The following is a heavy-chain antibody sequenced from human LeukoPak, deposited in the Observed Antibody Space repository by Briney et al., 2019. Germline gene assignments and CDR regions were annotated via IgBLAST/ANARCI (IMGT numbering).Heavy chain of an antibody. V-gene: IGHV4-34*01. CDR1: GGSFSGYY. D-gene: IGHD6-19*01. CDR2: INHSGST. Sequence: SETLSLTCAVYGGSFSGYYWSWIRQPPGKGLEWIGEINHSGSTNYNPSLKSRVTISVDTSKNQFSLKLKSVTAADTAVYYCARVPKLAVAHLYFDSWGQGTLVTVSS. CDR3: ARVPKLAVAHLYFDS. J-gene: IGHJ4*02.